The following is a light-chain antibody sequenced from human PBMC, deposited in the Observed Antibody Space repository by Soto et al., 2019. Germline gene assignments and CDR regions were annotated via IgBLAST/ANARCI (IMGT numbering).Light chain of an antibody. CDR3: QQYNTYWT. V-gene: IGKV1-5*01. CDR2: DAS. CDR1: QTISHW. J-gene: IGKJ1*01. Sequence: DIHLTQPPSTLSASVGDRVTITCRASQTISHWLAWYQQKPGKAPKLLIFDASNLENGVPSRFSGSGSGTEFTLTITGLQPDDFATDYCQQYNTYWTVGQGNKGEIK.